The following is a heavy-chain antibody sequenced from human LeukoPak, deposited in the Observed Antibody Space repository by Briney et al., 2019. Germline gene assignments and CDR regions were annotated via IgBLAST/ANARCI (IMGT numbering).Heavy chain of an antibody. Sequence: PGGSLRLSCAASGFTFSSYGMHWVRQAPGKGLEWVAFIRYDGSNKYYAASVKGRFTISRDNSKNTLNLQMNSLRAEDTAVYYCARALRIYYYFDYWGQGTLVTVSS. V-gene: IGHV3-30*02. CDR3: ARALRIYYYFDY. J-gene: IGHJ4*02. CDR2: IRYDGSNK. CDR1: GFTFSSYG. D-gene: IGHD1-26*01.